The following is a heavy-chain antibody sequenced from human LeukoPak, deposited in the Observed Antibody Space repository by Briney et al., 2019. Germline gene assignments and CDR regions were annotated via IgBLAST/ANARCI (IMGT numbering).Heavy chain of an antibody. Sequence: KPSETLSLTCNVSGDSISGPYWNWIRQSPGRGLEWIGYTHYTGKTNYNPSLKTRLPMSVDTSNNQVYLRLSSVTAADTAVYYCGRNLGSGSDHWGQGTLVTVSS. CDR3: GRNLGSGSDH. V-gene: IGHV4-59*11. J-gene: IGHJ4*02. CDR2: THYTGKT. CDR1: GDSISGPY. D-gene: IGHD3-10*01.